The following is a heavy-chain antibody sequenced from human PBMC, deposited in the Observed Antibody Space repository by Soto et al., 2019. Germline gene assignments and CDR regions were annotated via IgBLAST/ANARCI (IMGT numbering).Heavy chain of an antibody. D-gene: IGHD4-17*01. CDR3: ARTVTRKNDYYYYYMDV. CDR2: INHSGST. CDR1: GGSFSGYY. J-gene: IGHJ6*03. V-gene: IGHV4-34*01. Sequence: QVQLQQWGAGLLKPSETLSLTCAVYGGSFSGYYWSWIRQPPGKGLEWIGEINHSGSTNYNPSRKRPVTIAVDTSKNPLSLKLSSVTAADTAVYYCARTVTRKNDYYYYYMDVWGKGTTVTVSS.